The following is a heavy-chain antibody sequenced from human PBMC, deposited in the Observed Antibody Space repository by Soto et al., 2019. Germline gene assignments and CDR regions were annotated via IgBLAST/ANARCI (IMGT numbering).Heavy chain of an antibody. CDR3: ARGRVGELFQPYYFDY. CDR2: IYFNGST. D-gene: IGHD3-10*01. Sequence: QVQLQESGPGLVKPSETLSLTCTVSGDSIIPYYWSWIRQPPGKGLEWIGYIYFNGSTNYNPSLKSRVTISVDTSKNPFSLKLSSVTATDTAVYYCARGRVGELFQPYYFDYWGQGTLVPVSS. CDR1: GDSIIPYY. J-gene: IGHJ4*02. V-gene: IGHV4-59*08.